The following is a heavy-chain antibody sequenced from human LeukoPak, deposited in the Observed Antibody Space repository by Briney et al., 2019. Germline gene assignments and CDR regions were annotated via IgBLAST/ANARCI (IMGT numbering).Heavy chain of an antibody. J-gene: IGHJ6*02. CDR3: ARCSGYGMDV. CDR2: MSFDGTHI. V-gene: IGHV3-30-3*01. Sequence: GGSLRLSCAASGFTFASYAMHWLRQAPGRGLEWVAVMSFDGTHIYYADYVKGRFTISRDKSKNTLYLQMNSLRDEDTALYYCARCSGYGMDVWGQGTTVTVSS. CDR1: GFTFASYA. D-gene: IGHD3-10*02.